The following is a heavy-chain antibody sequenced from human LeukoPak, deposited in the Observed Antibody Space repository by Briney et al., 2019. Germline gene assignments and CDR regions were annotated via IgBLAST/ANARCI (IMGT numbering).Heavy chain of an antibody. CDR3: ARGGYSGSYSWFDP. V-gene: IGHV4-34*01. CDR2: INHSGST. Sequence: EXLSLTCAVYGGSFGGYYWSWIRQPPGKGLEWIGEINHSGSTNYNPSLKSRVTISVDTSKNQFSLKLSSVTAADTAVYYCARGGYSGSYSWFDPWGQGTLVTVSS. CDR1: GGSFGGYY. J-gene: IGHJ5*02. D-gene: IGHD1-26*01.